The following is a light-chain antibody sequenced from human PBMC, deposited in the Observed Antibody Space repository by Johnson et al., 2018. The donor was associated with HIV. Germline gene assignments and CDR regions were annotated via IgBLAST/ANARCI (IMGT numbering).Light chain of an antibody. CDR3: GTWDSRLSTPNYV. CDR2: DNY. J-gene: IGLJ1*01. Sequence: SILTQPPSVSAAPGQKVTISCSGTSSNIGNNYVSWYQHLPGTAPKVLIYDNYKRPSGIPDRFSGSKSGTSATLGISGLQTGDEADYYCGTWDSRLSTPNYVFGAGTKVTVL. CDR1: SSNIGNNY. V-gene: IGLV1-51*01.